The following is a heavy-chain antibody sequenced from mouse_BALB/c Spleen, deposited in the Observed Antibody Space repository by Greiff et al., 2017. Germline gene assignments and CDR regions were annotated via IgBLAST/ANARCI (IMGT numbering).Heavy chain of an antibody. CDR1: GYAFTNYW. CDR2: IYPGSGNT. CDR3: ARGPYDFPYLDY. Sequence: QVQLQQSGAELVRPGTSVKISCKASGYAFTNYWLGWVKQRPGHGLEWIGDIYPGSGNTYYNEKFKGKATLTADKSSSTAYMQLSSLTSEDSAVYFCARGPYDFPYLDYWGQGTTLTVSS. V-gene: IGHV1-63*01. J-gene: IGHJ2*01. D-gene: IGHD2-4*01.